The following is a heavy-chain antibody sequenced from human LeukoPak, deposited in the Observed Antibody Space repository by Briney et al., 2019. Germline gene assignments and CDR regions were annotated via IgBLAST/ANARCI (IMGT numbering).Heavy chain of an antibody. D-gene: IGHD3-22*01. J-gene: IGHJ4*02. V-gene: IGHV1-2*02. CDR2: INPNSGGT. Sequence: ASAKVSCKASGYTFTGYYMHWVRQAPGQGLEWMGWINPNSGGTNYAQKFQGRVTMTRDTSISTAHMELSSLRSEDTAVYYCAKTPLRGYYDSSGYPDYFDYWGQGTLVTVSS. CDR3: AKTPLRGYYDSSGYPDYFDY. CDR1: GYTFTGYY.